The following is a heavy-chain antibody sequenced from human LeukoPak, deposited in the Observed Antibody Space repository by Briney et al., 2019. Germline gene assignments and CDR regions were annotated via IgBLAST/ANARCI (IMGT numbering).Heavy chain of an antibody. D-gene: IGHD3-9*01. CDR1: GGSISSGGYY. Sequence: PSQTLSLTCTVSGGSISSGGYYWSWIRQHPGKGLEWIGYIYYSGSTYYNPSLKSRVTVSVDTSKNQFSLKLSSVTAADTAVYYCARGDVISSYFDYWGQGTLVTVSS. V-gene: IGHV4-31*03. J-gene: IGHJ4*02. CDR2: IYYSGST. CDR3: ARGDVISSYFDY.